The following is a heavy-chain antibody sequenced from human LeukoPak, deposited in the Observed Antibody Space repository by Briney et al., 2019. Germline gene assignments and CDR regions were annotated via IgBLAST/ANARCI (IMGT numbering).Heavy chain of an antibody. CDR2: INPNSGGT. D-gene: IGHD3-22*01. CDR1: GYTFTGYF. V-gene: IGHV1-2*02. CDR3: ARDERYDSSGYPFDY. Sequence: ASVKVSCKASGYTFTGYFMHWVRQAPGQGLEWMGWINPNSGGTNYAQKFQGRVTMTRDTSISTAYIELSRLRSDDTAVYYCARDERYDSSGYPFDYWGQGTLVPVSS. J-gene: IGHJ4*02.